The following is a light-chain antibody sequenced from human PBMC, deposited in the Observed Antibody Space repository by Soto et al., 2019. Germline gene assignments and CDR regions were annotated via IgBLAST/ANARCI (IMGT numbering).Light chain of an antibody. CDR3: QSYDSSLSAWV. J-gene: IGLJ3*02. CDR2: ANS. V-gene: IGLV1-40*01. Sequence: QSVLTQPPSVSGAPGQRVTISCTESSSNIGAGYDVHWYQQLPGTAPKLLIYANSNLPSGVPDRFSGSKSGTSASLAITGLQAEDEADYYCQSYDSSLSAWVFGGGTKLTVL. CDR1: SSNIGAGYD.